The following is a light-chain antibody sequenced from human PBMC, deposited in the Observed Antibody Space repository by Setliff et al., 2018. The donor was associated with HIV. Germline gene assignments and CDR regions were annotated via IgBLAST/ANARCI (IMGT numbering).Light chain of an antibody. V-gene: IGLV3-21*03. CDR3: QVWDSSSDHPGV. Sequence: SYELTQPPSVSVAPGKTARITCGGNNIGSKSVHWYRQKPGRAPVLVVHDDSDRPSGIPERFSGSDSGNTATLTISRVEAGDEADYYCQVWDSSSDHPGVFGTGTKVTVL. J-gene: IGLJ1*01. CDR1: NIGSKS. CDR2: DDS.